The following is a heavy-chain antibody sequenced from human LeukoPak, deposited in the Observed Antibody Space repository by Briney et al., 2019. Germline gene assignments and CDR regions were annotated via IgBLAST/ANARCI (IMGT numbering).Heavy chain of an antibody. CDR2: IRSKAYGGTT. J-gene: IGHJ3*02. CDR3: TREGMPKLMATMDAFDI. D-gene: IGHD5-24*01. Sequence: GGSLRLSCTASGFTFGDYAMSWVRQAPGKGLEWVGFIRSKAYGGTTEYAASVKGRFTISRDDSKSIAYLQMNSLKTEDTAVYYCTREGMPKLMATMDAFDIWGQGTMVTVSS. V-gene: IGHV3-49*04. CDR1: GFTFGDYA.